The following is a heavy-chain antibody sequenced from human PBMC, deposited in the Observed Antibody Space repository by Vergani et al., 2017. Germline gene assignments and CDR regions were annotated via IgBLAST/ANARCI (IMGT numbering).Heavy chain of an antibody. V-gene: IGHV3-48*01. Sequence: QLVESGGGWVQPGGSLRLSCVVSGFDFSSYIMNWVRQAPGKGLEWVSFVSTGTKSQSYAETVKGRFTISRDSAKNSLYLQMDSLRAEDTAVYYCAREYSSTSGRAFDFWGQGTKVTVSS. CDR1: GFDFSSYI. CDR2: VSTGTKSQ. CDR3: AREYSSTSGRAFDF. J-gene: IGHJ3*01. D-gene: IGHD2-2*01.